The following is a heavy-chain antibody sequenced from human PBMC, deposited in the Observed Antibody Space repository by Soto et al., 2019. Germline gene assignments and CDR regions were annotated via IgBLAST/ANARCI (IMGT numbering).Heavy chain of an antibody. Sequence: QVPLQESGPGLVKPSETLSLSCTVSGGSISNYYWSWFRQTPGKGLEWIGYVHDSWGSNYNPSLKSRVAISLDTSKSQFSLKLTSVTATATAVYYCARQGFGALHGLVDAWGQGTTVTVSS. J-gene: IGHJ6*02. V-gene: IGHV4-59*08. CDR2: VHDSWGS. CDR3: ARQGFGALHGLVDA. D-gene: IGHD3-10*01. CDR1: GGSISNYY.